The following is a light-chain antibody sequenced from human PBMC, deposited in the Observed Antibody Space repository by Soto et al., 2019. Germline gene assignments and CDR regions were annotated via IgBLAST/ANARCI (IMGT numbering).Light chain of an antibody. CDR3: QQSDKLPLT. CDR2: DAS. V-gene: IGKV1-33*01. Sequence: DFQMTQSPSSLSASVGDRVTITCRATQAIKNFLNWYQQKPGRAPNLLIYDASTLPRGVPSRCSGSGSGTHFTFIISSLQPEDFGTYYCQQSDKLPLTFGQGTRLDIK. J-gene: IGKJ5*01. CDR1: QAIKNF.